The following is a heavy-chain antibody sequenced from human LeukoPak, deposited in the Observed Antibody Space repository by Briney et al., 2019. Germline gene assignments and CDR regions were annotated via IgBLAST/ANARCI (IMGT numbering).Heavy chain of an antibody. CDR3: ARGYYDSTGDAFDI. V-gene: IGHV4-34*01. D-gene: IGHD3-22*01. Sequence: SKTLSLTYAVYGGSFSGYYWGWIRQPPGKGLEWIGEINHSGSTNYNPSLKSRVTISVDTSKNQFSLKLSSVTAADTAVYYCARGYYDSTGDAFDIWGQGTMVTVS. CDR1: GGSFSGYY. J-gene: IGHJ3*02. CDR2: INHSGST.